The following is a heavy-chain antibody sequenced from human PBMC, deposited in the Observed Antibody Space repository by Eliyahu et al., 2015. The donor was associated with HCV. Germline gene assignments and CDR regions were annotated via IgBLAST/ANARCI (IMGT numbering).Heavy chain of an antibody. CDR1: GGTFSNSA. V-gene: IGHV1-69*04. CDR2: FSPILXXA. CDR3: AGEFRDWFDP. J-gene: IGHJ5*02. Sequence: QVHLVQSGAEVKKPGSSVKVSCKASGGTFSNSAISWVREAPGXGLEWMGRFSPILXXANYAQKXQXXLTLTADRSTNTTYLXLXSLRSEDTAVYYCAGEFRDWFDPWGQGTLVTVSS.